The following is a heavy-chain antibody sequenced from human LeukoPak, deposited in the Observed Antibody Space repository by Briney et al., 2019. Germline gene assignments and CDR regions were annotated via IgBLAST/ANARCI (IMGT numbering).Heavy chain of an antibody. CDR2: IYTSGST. D-gene: IGHD3-3*01. CDR1: GGSISRYY. V-gene: IGHV4-4*07. CDR3: ARGTYEFWSGDRLDY. Sequence: SETLSLTCTVSGGSISRYYWSWIRQPAGKGLEWIGRIYTSGSTNYNPSLKSRVTMSVDTSKNQFSLKLSSVTAADTAVYYCARGTYEFWSGDRLDYWGQGTLVTVSS. J-gene: IGHJ4*02.